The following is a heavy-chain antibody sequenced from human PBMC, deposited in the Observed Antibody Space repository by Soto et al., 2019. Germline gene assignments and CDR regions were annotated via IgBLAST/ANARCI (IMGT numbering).Heavy chain of an antibody. Sequence: GDSVKGSCKASGYTFTGYYMHWVLQAPGQGLEWMGWINPNSGGTNYAQKFQGWVTMTRDTSISTAYMELSRLRSDDTAVYYCARAREYCFSTSCPLWNVMAVRGQGTT. CDR1: GYTFTGYY. J-gene: IGHJ6*02. CDR3: ARAREYCFSTSCPLWNVMAV. V-gene: IGHV1-2*04. D-gene: IGHD2-2*01. CDR2: INPNSGGT.